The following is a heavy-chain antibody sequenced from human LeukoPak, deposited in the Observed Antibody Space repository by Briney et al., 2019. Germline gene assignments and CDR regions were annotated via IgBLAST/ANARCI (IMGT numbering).Heavy chain of an antibody. CDR1: GGTFSSYA. CDR3: ARYHIAVAGEAGYYYYGMDV. Sequence: GASVKVSCKASGGTFSSYAISWVRQAPGQGLEWMGGIIPIFGTANYAQKLQGRVTMTTDTSTSTAYMELRSLRSDDTAVYYCARYHIAVAGEAGYYYYGMDVWGQGTTVTVSS. CDR2: IIPIFGTA. D-gene: IGHD6-19*01. J-gene: IGHJ6*02. V-gene: IGHV1-69*05.